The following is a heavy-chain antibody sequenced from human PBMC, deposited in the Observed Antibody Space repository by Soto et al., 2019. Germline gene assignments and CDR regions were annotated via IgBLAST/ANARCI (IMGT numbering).Heavy chain of an antibody. D-gene: IGHD7-27*01. CDR2: ISGSGDNT. Sequence: EVQLLESGGGLVQPGGSLSLSCAASGLTFSSYAISWVRQAPGKGLEWVSTISGSGDNTYYADSVKGRFTISRDNSKNTLYLQVNSLRAEDTAVYYCATGRGNWGRFDYWGQGTLFTVSS. CDR1: GLTFSSYA. CDR3: ATGRGNWGRFDY. V-gene: IGHV3-23*01. J-gene: IGHJ4*02.